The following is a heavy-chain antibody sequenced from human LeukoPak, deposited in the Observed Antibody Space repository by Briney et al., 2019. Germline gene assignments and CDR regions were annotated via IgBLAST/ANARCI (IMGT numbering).Heavy chain of an antibody. CDR3: ARGGNYGQRYYYYMDV. V-gene: IGHV4-38-2*02. J-gene: IGHJ6*03. D-gene: IGHD4-11*01. CDR2: IYHSGST. Sequence: SETLSLTCTVSGYSISSGYYWGWIRQPPGKGLEWIGSIYHSGSTYYNPSLKSRVTISVDTSKNQFSLKLSSVTAADTAVYYCARGGNYGQRYYYYMDVWGKGTTVTVSS. CDR1: GYSISSGYY.